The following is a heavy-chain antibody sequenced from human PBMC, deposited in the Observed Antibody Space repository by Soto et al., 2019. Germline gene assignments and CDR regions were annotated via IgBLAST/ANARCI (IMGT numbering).Heavy chain of an antibody. V-gene: IGHV3-30-3*01. CDR3: ARDRTLTWGSSSIYYYYGMDV. CDR1: GFTFSSYA. CDR2: ISYDGSNK. J-gene: IGHJ6*02. Sequence: GGSLRLSCAASGFTFSSYAMHWVRQAPGKGLEWVAVISYDGSNKYYADSVKGRFTISRDNSKNTLYLQMNSLRAEDTAVYYCARDRTLTWGSSSIYYYYGMDVWGQGTTVTVSS. D-gene: IGHD6-6*01.